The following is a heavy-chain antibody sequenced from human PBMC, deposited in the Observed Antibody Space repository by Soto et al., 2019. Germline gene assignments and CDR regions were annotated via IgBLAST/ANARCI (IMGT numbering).Heavy chain of an antibody. V-gene: IGHV4-34*01. Sequence: SETLSLTCAFYGGSFIGYYWSWIRQPPGKGLEWIGEINHSGSTNYNPSLKSRVTISVDTSKNQFSLKLSSVTAADTAVYYCARGTLSRSLDYWGQGTLVTVS. CDR1: GGSFIGYY. J-gene: IGHJ4*02. CDR3: ARGTLSRSLDY. CDR2: INHSGST.